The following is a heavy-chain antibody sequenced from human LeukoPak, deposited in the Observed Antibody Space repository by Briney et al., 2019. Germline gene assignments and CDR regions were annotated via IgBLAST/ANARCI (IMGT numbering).Heavy chain of an antibody. CDR1: GFTFSSYA. CDR3: AKDQYSSGCFDY. J-gene: IGHJ4*02. V-gene: IGHV3-23*01. CDR2: ISGSGGST. D-gene: IGHD6-19*01. Sequence: GGSLRLSCAASGFTFSSYAMNWVRQAPGKGLEWVSAISGSGGSTYYADSVKGRFTISRDNSKNTLYLQMNSLRAEDTAVYYCAKDQYSSGCFDYWGQGTLVTVSS.